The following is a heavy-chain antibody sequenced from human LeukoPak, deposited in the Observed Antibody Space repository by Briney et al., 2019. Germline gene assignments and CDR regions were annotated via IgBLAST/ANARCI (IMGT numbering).Heavy chain of an antibody. CDR3: ARDWKGCECLDY. Sequence: RSLRLSCAASGFTFSSYGMHWVRQAPGKGLEWVAVIWYDGSNKYYADSVKGRFTISRDNSKNTLYLQMNSLRAEDTAVYYCARDWKGCECLDYWGQGTLVTVSS. D-gene: IGHD5/OR15-5a*01. CDR1: GFTFSSYG. J-gene: IGHJ4*02. CDR2: IWYDGSNK. V-gene: IGHV3-33*01.